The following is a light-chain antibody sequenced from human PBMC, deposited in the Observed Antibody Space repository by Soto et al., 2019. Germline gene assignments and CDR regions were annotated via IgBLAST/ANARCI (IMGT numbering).Light chain of an antibody. J-gene: IGKJ4*01. Sequence: DIQMTQSPSTLSASLGDTVTITCLASESVSSWLDWYQQKPGRAPQLLIYDASRLKTGVPPTFSGSGSGKEFTLTITRLHPDDFATYHCQQYNILSLTFGGGTKV. CDR2: DAS. V-gene: IGKV1-5*01. CDR3: QQYNILSLT. CDR1: ESVSSW.